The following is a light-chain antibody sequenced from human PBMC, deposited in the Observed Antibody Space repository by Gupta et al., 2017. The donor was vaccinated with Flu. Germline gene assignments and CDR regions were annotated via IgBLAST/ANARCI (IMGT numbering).Light chain of an antibody. J-gene: IGKJ1*01. V-gene: IGKV3-15*01. CDR1: QSIART. CDR3: QQYYNLPPWT. CDR2: GAS. Sequence: DIVMTQSPATLSVSPGESAIVSCRASQSIARTLAWYQQKPGQAPRLLIYGASTRATGIPARFSGSGSGTEFTLTITGLKSEDFAVYYCQQYYNLPPWTFGQGTRVEIK.